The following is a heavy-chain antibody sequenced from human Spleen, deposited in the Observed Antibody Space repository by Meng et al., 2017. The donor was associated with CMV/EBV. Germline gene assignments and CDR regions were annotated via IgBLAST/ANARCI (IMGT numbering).Heavy chain of an antibody. Sequence: ASVKVSCKSSGYTFSDYYMHWVRQAPGQGLEWMGWINPDSGGTKYAQKFQDRVTMTRDTSISTAYMEMSRLRSDDTAVYYCARGGSVTTAFDYWGQGTLVTVSS. V-gene: IGHV1-2*02. CDR1: GYTFSDYY. CDR3: ARGGSVTTAFDY. D-gene: IGHD4-17*01. J-gene: IGHJ4*02. CDR2: INPDSGGT.